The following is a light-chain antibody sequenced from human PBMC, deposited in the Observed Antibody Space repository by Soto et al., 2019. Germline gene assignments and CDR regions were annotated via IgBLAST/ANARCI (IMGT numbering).Light chain of an antibody. CDR2: GNN. V-gene: IGLV1-40*01. Sequence: QSVLTQPPSLSGAPGQRVTISGTGSSSDIGAGYDVHWYQQLPGTAPKLLIYGNNNRPSGVPDRFSGSKSGTSASLAITGLQAEDEADYYCQSYDSSLSGYVFGTGTKLTVL. J-gene: IGLJ1*01. CDR3: QSYDSSLSGYV. CDR1: SSDIGAGYD.